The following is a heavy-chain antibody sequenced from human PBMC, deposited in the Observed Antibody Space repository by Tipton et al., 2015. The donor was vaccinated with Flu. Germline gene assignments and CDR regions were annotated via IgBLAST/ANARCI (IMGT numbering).Heavy chain of an antibody. J-gene: IGHJ6*02. D-gene: IGHD3-10*01. CDR3: AKDNKRDASMDYYWHYGMDV. V-gene: IGHV3-9*01. CDR1: GFTFDDYS. CDR2: VDWKGNSV. Sequence: SLRLSCAASGFTFDDYSMYWVRQPPGKGLEWVSGVDWKGNSVGYADSVKGRFTISRDNAKNSLHLQMNSLRSEDTALYYCAKDNKRDASMDYYWHYGMDVWGQGTTVTVSS.